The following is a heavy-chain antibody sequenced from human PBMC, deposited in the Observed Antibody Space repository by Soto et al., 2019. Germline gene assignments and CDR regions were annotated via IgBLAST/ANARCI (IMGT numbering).Heavy chain of an antibody. V-gene: IGHV3-30*18. J-gene: IGHJ4*02. CDR3: AKAGTWLVRAYYFDY. CDR1: GFTFSSYG. D-gene: IGHD6-19*01. Sequence: QVQLVESGGGVVQPGRSLRLSCAASGFTFSSYGMHWVRQAPGKGLEWVAVISYDGSNKYYADSVKGRFTISRDNSKNTLYLQMNSLRAEDTAVYYCAKAGTWLVRAYYFDYWGQGTLVTVSS. CDR2: ISYDGSNK.